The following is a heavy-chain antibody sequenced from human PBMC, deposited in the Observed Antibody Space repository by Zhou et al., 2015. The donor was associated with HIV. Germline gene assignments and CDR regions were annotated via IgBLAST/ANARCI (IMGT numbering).Heavy chain of an antibody. V-gene: IGHV3-13*01. CDR1: GFTFSTYD. D-gene: IGHD2-15*01. CDR3: TRSPERLPIDS. J-gene: IGHJ4*02. CDR2: IGRIGDT. Sequence: VQLEESGGDLVQPGGSLRLSCAASGFTFSTYDMHWVRQATGKGLEWVAGIGRIGDTYYPDSVKGRFTFSRDNAKNSVYLQMNSLRVEDTAVYFCTRSPERLPIDSWGQGILVSVSS.